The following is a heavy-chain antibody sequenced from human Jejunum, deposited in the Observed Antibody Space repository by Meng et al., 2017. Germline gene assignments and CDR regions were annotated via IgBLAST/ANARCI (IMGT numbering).Heavy chain of an antibody. CDR1: GFTFSDFY. CDR2: ISTTGKVI. Sequence: VKVGGGLVKLGGSLRLSCAASGFTFSDFYMSGIRQAPGKGLEWVSFISTTGKVIYYADSVKGRFTVSRDNAKNSLFLQMDSLRAEDTAVYYCARPSYFDPWGQGTLVTVSS. J-gene: IGHJ4*02. CDR3: ARPSYFDP. V-gene: IGHV3-11*01.